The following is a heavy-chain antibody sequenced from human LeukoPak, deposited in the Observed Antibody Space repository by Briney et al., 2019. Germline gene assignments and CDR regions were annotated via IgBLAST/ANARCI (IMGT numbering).Heavy chain of an antibody. CDR2: IHYSGST. J-gene: IGHJ4*02. V-gene: IGHV4-59*01. Sequence: SETLSLTCTVSGGSISSYYWSWIRQPPGKGLEWIGYIHYSGSTNYNPSLKSRVTMSVDRSKNQFSLKLSSVTAADTAVYYCARGVVTGPVDYWGQGTLVTDSS. D-gene: IGHD2-21*02. CDR3: ARGVVTGPVDY. CDR1: GGSISSYY.